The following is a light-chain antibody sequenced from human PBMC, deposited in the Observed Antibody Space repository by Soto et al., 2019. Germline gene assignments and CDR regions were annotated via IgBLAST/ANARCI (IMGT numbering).Light chain of an antibody. J-gene: IGKJ1*01. CDR2: GAS. CDR3: QQYSNCPRT. V-gene: IGKV3D-15*01. CDR1: QSVDIN. Sequence: EIVLTQSPATLSVSPGDRVTLSCRASQSVDINLAWYQQRPGQAPRLLFYGASTKATDMPGRFSGRGSGTDFTLTINNLQSEDFAVYYLQQYSNCPRTFGQGTQVEIK.